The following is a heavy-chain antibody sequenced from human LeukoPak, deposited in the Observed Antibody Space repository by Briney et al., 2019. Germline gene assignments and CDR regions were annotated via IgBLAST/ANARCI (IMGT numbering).Heavy chain of an antibody. J-gene: IGHJ6*02. V-gene: IGHV1-69*04. D-gene: IGHD3-10*01. CDR3: AREVGNVLLWAYYGMDV. Sequence: SVKVSCKASGGTFSSYAISWVRQAPGQGLEWMGRIIPILGIANYAQKFQGRVTITADKSTSTAYMELSSLRSEDTAVYYSAREVGNVLLWAYYGMDVWGQGTTVTVSS. CDR2: IIPILGIA. CDR1: GGTFSSYA.